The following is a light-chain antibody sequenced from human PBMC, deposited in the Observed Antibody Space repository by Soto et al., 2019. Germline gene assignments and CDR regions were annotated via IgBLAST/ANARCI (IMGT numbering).Light chain of an antibody. V-gene: IGKV1-5*01. CDR3: QQYNSYSWT. Sequence: DIQMNQSASTLSASVGHRVTITCRASQSISSWLAWYQQKPGKAPKILIYDASSLESGVPSRFSVSGSGTEFTLTISSLKTDDFATYYCQQYNSYSWTFGQGTKVDIK. CDR2: DAS. J-gene: IGKJ1*01. CDR1: QSISSW.